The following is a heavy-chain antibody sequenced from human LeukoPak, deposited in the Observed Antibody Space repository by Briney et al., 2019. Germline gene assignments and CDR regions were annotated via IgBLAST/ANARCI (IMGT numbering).Heavy chain of an antibody. D-gene: IGHD6-19*01. Sequence: GGSLRLSCAASGFTFSSYSMNWVRQAPGKGLEWVSYISGSGTTTYYAASVKGRFTISRDNAKNSLYLQMNSLRVEDTAVYYCARDSPGSGWYGDYFDYWGQGTLVTVSS. CDR2: ISGSGTTT. V-gene: IGHV3-48*01. J-gene: IGHJ4*02. CDR1: GFTFSSYS. CDR3: ARDSPGSGWYGDYFDY.